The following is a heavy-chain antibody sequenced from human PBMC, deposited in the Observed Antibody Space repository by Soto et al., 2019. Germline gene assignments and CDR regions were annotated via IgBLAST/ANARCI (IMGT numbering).Heavy chain of an antibody. D-gene: IGHD3-3*01. Sequence: SETLSLTCAVYGGSFSGYYWSWIRQPPGKGLEWIGEINHSGSTNYNPSLKSRVTISVDTSKNQFSLKLSSVTAADTAVYYCARGRVITIFGVVTMYSFDYWGQGTVGKVS. J-gene: IGHJ4*02. V-gene: IGHV4-34*01. CDR3: ARGRVITIFGVVTMYSFDY. CDR2: INHSGST. CDR1: GGSFSGYY.